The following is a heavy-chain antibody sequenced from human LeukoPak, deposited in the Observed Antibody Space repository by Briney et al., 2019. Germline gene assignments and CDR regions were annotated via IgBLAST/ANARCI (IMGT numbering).Heavy chain of an antibody. CDR3: ATTITTVTMAY. Sequence: SETLSLTCTVSGGSISSANYYWTWIRQSAGKGLEWIGRMSGSGGTTYNPSLKSRVTILVDMSNNQFSLRLNSVTAADTAVYYCATTITTVTMAYWGQGTLVTVSS. V-gene: IGHV4-61*02. D-gene: IGHD4-17*01. CDR2: MSGSGGT. J-gene: IGHJ4*02. CDR1: GGSISSANYY.